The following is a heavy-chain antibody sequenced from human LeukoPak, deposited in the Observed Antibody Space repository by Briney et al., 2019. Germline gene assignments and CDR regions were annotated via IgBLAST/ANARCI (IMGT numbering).Heavy chain of an antibody. J-gene: IGHJ4*02. D-gene: IGHD1-26*01. CDR2: ISSSGSTI. CDR3: AKAANEWELLAGYFDY. Sequence: GGTLRLSCAASGFTFSSYEMDWVRQAPGKGLEWVSYISSSGSTIYYADSVKGRFTISRDNAKNSLYLQMNSLRAEDTAVYYCAKAANEWELLAGYFDYWGQGTLVTVSS. CDR1: GFTFSSYE. V-gene: IGHV3-48*03.